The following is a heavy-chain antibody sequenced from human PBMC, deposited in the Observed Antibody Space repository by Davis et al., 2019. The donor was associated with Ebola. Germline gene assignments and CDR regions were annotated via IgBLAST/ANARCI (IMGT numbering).Heavy chain of an antibody. CDR2: IKEDGGEK. D-gene: IGHD2-15*01. J-gene: IGHJ4*02. CDR1: GFTFSNYW. CDR3: AKSHCSGGSCPYYFDF. V-gene: IGHV3-7*03. Sequence: GGSLRLSCAASGFTFSNYWMSWVRQAPGKGLEWVANIKEDGGEKYYVDSVKGRFTISRDNAKNSLYLQMNSLRAEDTAVYYCAKSHCSGGSCPYYFDFWGQGTQVTVSS.